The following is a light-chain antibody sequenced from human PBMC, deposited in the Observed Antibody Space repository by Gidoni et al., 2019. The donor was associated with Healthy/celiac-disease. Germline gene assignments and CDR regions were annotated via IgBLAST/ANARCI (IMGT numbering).Light chain of an antibody. V-gene: IGKV6-21*02. CDR2: YAS. CDR1: KSIVSS. Sequence: EIVLTQSPDFHAVTPKEKVSITCLASKSIVSSLHWYQQKPDQSPTLLIKYASQSISGVPSRFSGSGSWTDFTLTINSLEAEDAATYYCHQSSSLPFAFGQGTKLEIK. CDR3: HQSSSLPFA. J-gene: IGKJ2*01.